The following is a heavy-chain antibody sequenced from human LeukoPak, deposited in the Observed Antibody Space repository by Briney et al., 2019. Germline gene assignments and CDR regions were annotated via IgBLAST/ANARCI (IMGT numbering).Heavy chain of an antibody. J-gene: IGHJ4*02. Sequence: AGGSLRLSCAASGFTFSNAWMSWVRQAPGKGLEWVGRIKSKTDGGTTDYAAPVKGRFTISRDDSKNTLYLQMNSLKTEDTAVYYCTTVHSYYDSSGLHRVFDYWGQGTLVTVSS. V-gene: IGHV3-15*01. CDR1: GFTFSNAW. CDR2: IKSKTDGGTT. D-gene: IGHD3-22*01. CDR3: TTVHSYYDSSGLHRVFDY.